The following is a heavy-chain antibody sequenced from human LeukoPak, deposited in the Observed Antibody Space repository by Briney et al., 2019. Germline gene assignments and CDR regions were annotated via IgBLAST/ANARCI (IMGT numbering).Heavy chain of an antibody. CDR1: GGSISSYY. Sequence: SETLSLTCTVSGGSISSYYWSWIRQPPGKGLEWIGYIYYSGSTNYNPSLKSRVTISIDTSKNQFSLKLNSVTAADTAVYYCATGGRDGYNPFDCWGQGTLVTVSS. J-gene: IGHJ4*02. D-gene: IGHD5-24*01. CDR3: ATGGRDGYNPFDC. CDR2: IYYSGST. V-gene: IGHV4-59*12.